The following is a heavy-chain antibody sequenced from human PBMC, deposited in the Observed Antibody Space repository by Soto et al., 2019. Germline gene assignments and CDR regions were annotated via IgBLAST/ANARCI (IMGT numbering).Heavy chain of an antibody. CDR1: GGTFSSYA. J-gene: IGHJ6*01. D-gene: IGHD1-26*01. CDR2: IIPIFGTA. Sequence: QVQLVQSGAEVKKPGSSVKVSCKASGGTFSSYAISWVRQAPGQGLEWMGGIIPIFGTANYAQKLQGRVTITADESTSTADMELSSLRSEDKAVYYCARDLSGSYDGGMDVWGQGTTVTVSS. V-gene: IGHV1-69*01. CDR3: ARDLSGSYDGGMDV.